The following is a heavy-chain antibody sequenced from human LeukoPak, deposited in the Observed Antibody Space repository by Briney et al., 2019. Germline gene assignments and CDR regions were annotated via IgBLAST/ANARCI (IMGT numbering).Heavy chain of an antibody. J-gene: IGHJ4*01. CDR2: ISYSGTT. CDR3: ARHPSSAWHADY. Sequence: SETLSLTCTVAGGSISTSSYCWGWIRQPPGKGLEWIGSISYSGTTYYNPSLKSRVAISVDTSNNQFSLRLTSVTAADTAVYFCARHPSSAWHADYWGHGTLVTVSS. CDR1: GGSISTSSYC. D-gene: IGHD6-25*01. V-gene: IGHV4-39*01.